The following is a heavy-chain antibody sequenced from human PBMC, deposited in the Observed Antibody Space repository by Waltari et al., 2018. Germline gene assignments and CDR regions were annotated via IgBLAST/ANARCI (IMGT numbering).Heavy chain of an antibody. V-gene: IGHV3-33*01. CDR1: GFTFSSYG. CDR2: IWYDGSNK. D-gene: IGHD3-3*01. CDR3: ARVRGYYGWYFDL. Sequence: QVQLVESGGGVVQPGRSLRLSCAASGFTFSSYGMHWVSQAPGKGVEWVAVIWYDGSNKYYADSVKGRFTISRDNSKNTLYLQMNSLRAEDTAVYYCARVRGYYGWYFDLWGRGTLVTVSS. J-gene: IGHJ2*01.